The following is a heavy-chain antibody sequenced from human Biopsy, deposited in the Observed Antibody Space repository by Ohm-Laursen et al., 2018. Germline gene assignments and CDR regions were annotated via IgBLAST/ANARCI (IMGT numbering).Heavy chain of an antibody. J-gene: IGHJ4*02. Sequence: SVKVSCKASGYTFTTYYIHWVRQAPGQGPEWMGWINPNSGGTFFAQNFQGRVTVTWDTSTTTVYMELSSLRSEDTAVYYCVLASFDYWGQGTLVTVPS. CDR1: GYTFTTYY. CDR3: VLASFDY. V-gene: IGHV1-2*02. CDR2: INPNSGGT.